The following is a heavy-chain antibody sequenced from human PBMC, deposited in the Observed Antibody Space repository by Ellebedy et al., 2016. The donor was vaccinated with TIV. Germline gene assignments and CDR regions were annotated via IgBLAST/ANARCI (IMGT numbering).Heavy chain of an antibody. Sequence: PGGSLRLSCAASGFAFGGFAMNWVRQAPGKGLQWVSSISYNGDETFYADPVRGRFTISRDNAMNSLYLQINSLRAEDTAVYYCVRFPRGAPFADYLYYMDVWGKGIMVTVSS. J-gene: IGHJ6*03. D-gene: IGHD3-10*01. CDR3: VRFPRGAPFADYLYYMDV. CDR1: GFAFGGFA. V-gene: IGHV3-21*01. CDR2: ISYNGDET.